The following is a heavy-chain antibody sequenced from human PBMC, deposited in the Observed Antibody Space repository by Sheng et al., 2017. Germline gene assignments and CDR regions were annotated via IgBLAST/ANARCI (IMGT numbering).Heavy chain of an antibody. CDR2: INSDGSST. D-gene: IGHD3-3*01. V-gene: IGHV3-74*01. CDR3: ARDIRFLEWKVRV. CDR1: GFTFSSYW. J-gene: IGHJ4*02. Sequence: EVQLVESGGGLVQPGGSLRLSCAASGFTFSSYWMHLVRQAPGKGLVWVSRINSDGSSTSYADSVKGRFTISRDNAKNTLYLQMNSLRAEDTAVYYCARDIRFLEWKVRVWGQGTLVTVSS.